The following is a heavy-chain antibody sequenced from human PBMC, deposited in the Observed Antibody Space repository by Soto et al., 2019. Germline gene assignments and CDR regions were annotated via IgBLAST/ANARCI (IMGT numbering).Heavy chain of an antibody. V-gene: IGHV4-39*01. CDR1: GASINNFAYY. J-gene: IGHJ5*01. D-gene: IGHD3-10*01. Sequence: SETLSLTCSVSGASINNFAYYWGWIRQPPGKGLEWIGTVYYNENTYYNPSLKSRVAISVDTAKNQFSLNLRSVAAADTAIYFCARRERYYGSPGWFDPWGQGTLVTVSS. CDR3: ARRERYYGSPGWFDP. CDR2: VYYNENT.